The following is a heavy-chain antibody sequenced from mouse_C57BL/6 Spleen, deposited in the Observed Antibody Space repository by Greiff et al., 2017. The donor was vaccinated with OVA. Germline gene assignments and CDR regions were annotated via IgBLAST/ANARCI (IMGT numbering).Heavy chain of an antibody. Sequence: EVKLVESGGGLVKPGGSLKLSCAASGFTLSSYTMSWVRQTPEKRLEWVATISGGGGNTYYPDSVKGRFTISRDNAKNTLYLQMSSLRSEDTALYYCALDSSGYGYFDYWGQGTTLTVSS. CDR1: GFTLSSYT. CDR2: ISGGGGNT. D-gene: IGHD3-2*02. J-gene: IGHJ2*01. CDR3: ALDSSGYGYFDY. V-gene: IGHV5-9*01.